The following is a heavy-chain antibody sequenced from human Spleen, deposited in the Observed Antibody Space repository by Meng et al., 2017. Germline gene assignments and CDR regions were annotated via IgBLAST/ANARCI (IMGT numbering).Heavy chain of an antibody. CDR1: GDSVSSNIAG. D-gene: IGHD6-19*01. J-gene: IGHJ4*02. V-gene: IGHV6-1*01. Sequence: QVQLQQSGPRLVKPSQTLSLTCAISGDSVSSNIAGWNWIRQSPSRGLEWLGRTYYRSEWYNDYAVSVQGRITINADTSMNQFSLQLNSVTPEDTAVYYCAHGWAFDYWGQGTLVTVSS. CDR3: AHGWAFDY. CDR2: TYYRSEWYN.